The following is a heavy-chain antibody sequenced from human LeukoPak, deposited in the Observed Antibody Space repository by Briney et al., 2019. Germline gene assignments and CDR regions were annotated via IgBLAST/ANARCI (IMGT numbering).Heavy chain of an antibody. CDR3: ARSETYYDYVWGSYRYTPLDY. D-gene: IGHD3-16*02. J-gene: IGHJ4*02. CDR1: GGTFSSYA. V-gene: IGHV1-69*13. CDR2: IIPIFGTA. Sequence: SVKVSCKASGGTFSSYAISWVRQAPGQGLEWMGGIIPIFGTANYAQKFQGRVTITADESTSTASMELSSLRSEDTAMYYCARSETYYDYVWGSYRYTPLDYWGQGTLVTVSS.